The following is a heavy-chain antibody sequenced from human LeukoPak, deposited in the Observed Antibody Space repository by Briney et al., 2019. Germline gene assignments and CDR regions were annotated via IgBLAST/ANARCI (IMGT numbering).Heavy chain of an antibody. D-gene: IGHD3-3*01. CDR1: GFTFSSYS. J-gene: IGHJ4*02. Sequence: GGSLRLSCAASGFTFSSYSMNWVRQAPGKGLEWVASISSSSSYIYYADSVKGRFTISRDNAKNSLYLQMNSLRAEDTAVYYCARIHYDFWRGPYYFDYWGQGTLVTVSS. CDR3: ARIHYDFWRGPYYFDY. V-gene: IGHV3-21*01. CDR2: ISSSSSYI.